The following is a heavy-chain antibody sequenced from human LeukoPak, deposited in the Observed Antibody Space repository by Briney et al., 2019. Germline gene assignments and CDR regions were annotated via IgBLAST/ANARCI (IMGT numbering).Heavy chain of an antibody. V-gene: IGHV4-59*01. CDR2: IYYSGST. Sequence: SETLSLTCTVSGDSISSYYWSCIRQPPGKGLEWIGYIYYSGSTNYNPPLKSRVTISVDTSKNQFSLKLSSVTAADTAVYYCASGGVSAAAFFDYWGQGTLVTVSS. J-gene: IGHJ4*02. CDR3: ASGGVSAAAFFDY. CDR1: GDSISSYY. D-gene: IGHD2-8*02.